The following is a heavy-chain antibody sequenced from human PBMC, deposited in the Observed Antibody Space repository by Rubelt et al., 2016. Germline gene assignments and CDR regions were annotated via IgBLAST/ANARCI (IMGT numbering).Heavy chain of an antibody. CDR1: SGSFSGYY. V-gene: IGHV4-34*01. CDR2: INHSGST. Sequence: QVQLQQWGAGLLKPSETLSLICAVYSGSFSGYYWTWIPQPPGKGLEWIGEINHSGSTNYNPSLKSRVTISVDTSKNQFSRNLSSVTAADTAVYYCARGHYTRVGRASLHYWGQGTLVTVSS. J-gene: IGHJ4*02. CDR3: ARGHYTRVGRASLHY. D-gene: IGHD1-26*01.